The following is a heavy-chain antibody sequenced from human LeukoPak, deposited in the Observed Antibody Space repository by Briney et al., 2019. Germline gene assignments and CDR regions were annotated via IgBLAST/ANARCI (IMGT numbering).Heavy chain of an antibody. Sequence: GGSLRLSCAASGFTFSSYDIHWVRQATGKGLEWVSGIGTAGEIYYPGSVKGRFTISRDNAKNSLYLQMNSLRAEDTAVYYCAELGITMIGGVWGKGTTVTISS. CDR1: GFTFSSYD. V-gene: IGHV3-13*01. D-gene: IGHD3-10*02. CDR3: AELGITMIGGV. CDR2: IGTAGEI. J-gene: IGHJ6*04.